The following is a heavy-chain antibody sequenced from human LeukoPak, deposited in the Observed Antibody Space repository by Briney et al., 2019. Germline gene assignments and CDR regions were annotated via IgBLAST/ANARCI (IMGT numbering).Heavy chain of an antibody. CDR3: AKAFYGGNSYYYYYMDV. J-gene: IGHJ6*03. Sequence: PGGSLRLSCAASGFTSSSYGIHWVRQAPGKGLEWVAFIRYDGSNKYYADSVKGRFTISRDNSKNTLYLQMNSLRAEDTAVYYCAKAFYGGNSYYYYYMDVWGKGTTVTVSS. V-gene: IGHV3-30*02. CDR2: IRYDGSNK. D-gene: IGHD4-23*01. CDR1: GFTSSSYG.